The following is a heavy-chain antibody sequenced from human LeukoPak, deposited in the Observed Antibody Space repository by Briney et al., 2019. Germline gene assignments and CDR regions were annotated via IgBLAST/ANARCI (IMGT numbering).Heavy chain of an antibody. Sequence: SETLSLTCTVSGGSISSGDYYWSWIRQHPGKGLEWIGYIYYSGSTYYNPSLKSRVTISVDTSKNQFSLKVNSVSAADTAVYYCARGGGGIVVVPAAIAFDIWGQGTMVTVSS. J-gene: IGHJ3*02. CDR2: IYYSGST. CDR3: ARGGGGIVVVPAAIAFDI. D-gene: IGHD2-2*01. CDR1: GGSISSGDYY. V-gene: IGHV4-31*03.